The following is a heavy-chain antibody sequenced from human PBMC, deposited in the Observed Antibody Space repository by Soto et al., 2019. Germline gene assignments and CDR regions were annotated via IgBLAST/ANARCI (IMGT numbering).Heavy chain of an antibody. D-gene: IGHD6-19*01. CDR2: ISYDGSKN. J-gene: IGHJ3*02. V-gene: IGHV3-30-3*01. CDR3: TRAAFRSGSFYAFGI. CDR1: GFTFSSYT. Sequence: VGSLRLSCAASGFTFSSYTMHWVRQAPGKGLEWVAIISYDGSKNYYADSVKGRFTISRDISKNTVYLQMTSLRAEDTAVYYCTRAAFRSGSFYAFGIWGQGTKVTVSS.